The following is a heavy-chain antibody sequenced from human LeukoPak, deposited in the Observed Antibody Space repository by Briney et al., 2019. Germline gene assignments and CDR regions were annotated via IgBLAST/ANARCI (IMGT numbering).Heavy chain of an antibody. Sequence: GGSLRLSCAASGFTVSSNYMSWVRQAPGKGLEWVSVIYSGGSTYYADSVKGRFTISRDNSKNTLYLQMNSLRAENTAVYYCATDRGGYRGPHFGYWGQGTLVTVSS. J-gene: IGHJ4*02. V-gene: IGHV3-66*01. CDR2: IYSGGST. CDR3: ATDRGGYRGPHFGY. D-gene: IGHD5-12*01. CDR1: GFTVSSNY.